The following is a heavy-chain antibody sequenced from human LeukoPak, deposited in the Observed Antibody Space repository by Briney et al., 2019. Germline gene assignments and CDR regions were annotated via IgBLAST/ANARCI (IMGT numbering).Heavy chain of an antibody. CDR2: ISAYNGNT. V-gene: IGHV1-18*01. Sequence: ASVKVSCKASGYTFTSYGISWVRQAPGQGLEWMGWISAYNGNTNYAQKLQGRVTMTTDTSTSTAYMELRSLRSDDTAVYYCARVSTPPYGPGSYYKSNWFDPWGQGTLVTVSS. CDR3: ARVSTPPYGPGSYYKSNWFDP. D-gene: IGHD3-10*01. J-gene: IGHJ5*02. CDR1: GYTFTSYG.